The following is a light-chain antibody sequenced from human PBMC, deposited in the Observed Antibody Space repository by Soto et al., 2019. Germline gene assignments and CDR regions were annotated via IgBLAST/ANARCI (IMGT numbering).Light chain of an antibody. J-gene: IGKJ4*01. Sequence: EIVLTQSPATLSLSPGERATLSCRASQSVSSYLAWYQQKPGQAPRLLIYDASNRATGIPARFSGSGSGTDFTLNISSLEPEAFAVYYCQQRSNWPPGLTFGGGTKVEIK. CDR3: QQRSNWPPGLT. V-gene: IGKV3-11*01. CDR1: QSVSSY. CDR2: DAS.